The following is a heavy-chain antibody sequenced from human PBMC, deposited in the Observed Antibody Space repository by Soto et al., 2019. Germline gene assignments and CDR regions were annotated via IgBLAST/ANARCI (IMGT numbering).Heavy chain of an antibody. CDR3: ARSMYSTSAQLYYGMDV. J-gene: IGHJ6*02. D-gene: IGHD6-6*01. V-gene: IGHV4-4*07. Sequence: SETLSLTCTVSGGSISTYYWSWIRQPAGKGLEWIGRTDTSGNTNYNPSLKSRVTMSVDTSKKQFSLKLTSVTAADTAVYYCARSMYSTSAQLYYGMDVWGQGTTVTVSS. CDR2: TDTSGNT. CDR1: GGSISTYY.